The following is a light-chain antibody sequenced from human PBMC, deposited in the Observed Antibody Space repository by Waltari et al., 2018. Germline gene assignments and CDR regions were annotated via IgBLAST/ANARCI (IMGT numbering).Light chain of an antibody. CDR1: QSVDLNY. CDR3: QQYGKSPLT. J-gene: IGKJ4*01. Sequence: EIVLTESLGTLSFSPGARATLSCRASQSVDLNYLAWYQQKPGQAPRLLIYGASSRATGIPDRFSGSVSGTDFTLTISRLEPEDFAVYHCQQYGKSPLTFGGGTKVEIK. V-gene: IGKV3-20*01. CDR2: GAS.